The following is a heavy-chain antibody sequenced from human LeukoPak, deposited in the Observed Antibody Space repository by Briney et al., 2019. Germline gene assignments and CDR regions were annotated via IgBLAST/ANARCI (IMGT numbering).Heavy chain of an antibody. V-gene: IGHV4-59*08. J-gene: IGHJ4*02. CDR3: ARAEDCSGGSCLLDY. Sequence: PSETLSLTCTVSGGSISSYYWGWIRQPPGKGLEWIGYIYYSGSTYYNPSLKSRVTISVDTSKNQFSLKLSSVTAADTAVYYCARAEDCSGGSCLLDYWGQGTLVTVSS. CDR1: GGSISSYY. D-gene: IGHD2-15*01. CDR2: IYYSGST.